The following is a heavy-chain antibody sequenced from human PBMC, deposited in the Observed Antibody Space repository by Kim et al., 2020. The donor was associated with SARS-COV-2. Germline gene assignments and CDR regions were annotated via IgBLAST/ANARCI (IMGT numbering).Heavy chain of an antibody. CDR3: ARSYGWSYYYGMDV. V-gene: IGHV6-1*01. J-gene: IGHJ6*02. D-gene: IGHD6-19*01. Sequence: EVSVKSRITINPDTSKNQFSLQLNSVTPEDTAVYYCARSYGWSYYYGMDVWGQGTTVTVSS.